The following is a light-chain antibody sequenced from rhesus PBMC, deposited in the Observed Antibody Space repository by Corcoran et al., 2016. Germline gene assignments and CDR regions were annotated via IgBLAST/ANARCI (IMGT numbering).Light chain of an antibody. V-gene: IGKV3-24*04. CDR3: QQGTNLST. J-gene: IGKJ3*01. CDR1: QSVGSY. CDR2: GAS. Sequence: ETVVTQSPATLALSPGERATLSCRASQSVGSYLAWYQQKPGQAPRLLIYGASSRANGIPDRFSGSGSGTDFTLTISSLEPEDVGIYYCQQGTNLSTFGPGTKLDIK.